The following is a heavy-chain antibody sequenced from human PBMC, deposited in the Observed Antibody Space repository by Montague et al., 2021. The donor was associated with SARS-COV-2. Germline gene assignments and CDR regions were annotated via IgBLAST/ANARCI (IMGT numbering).Heavy chain of an antibody. CDR3: ARGRNTMMRGAPLKVRFASYYFDY. CDR2: INHSGST. Sequence: SETLSLTCAVYGGSFSSYYWNWIRQPPGKGLEWIGEINHSGSTNYNPSLKSRVTILVDTSKNQFSLKLSSVTAADTAVYYCARGRNTMMRGAPLKVRFASYYFDYWGQGTLVTVSS. J-gene: IGHJ4*02. CDR1: GGSFSSYY. D-gene: IGHD3-22*01. V-gene: IGHV4-34*01.